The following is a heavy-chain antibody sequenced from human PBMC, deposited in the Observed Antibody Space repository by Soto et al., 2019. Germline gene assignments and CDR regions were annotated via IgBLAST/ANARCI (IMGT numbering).Heavy chain of an antibody. J-gene: IGHJ3*02. V-gene: IGHV3-48*02. CDR1: GFTFSSYS. Sequence: GESLKISCAASGFTFSSYSMNWVRQAPGKGLEWVSYIGGKGSTTYYADSVKGRFTISRDNAKKSLYLQMNSLRDEDTAVYYCARDYIYASDIWGQGTMVTVSS. CDR3: ARDYIYASDI. CDR2: IGGKGSTT.